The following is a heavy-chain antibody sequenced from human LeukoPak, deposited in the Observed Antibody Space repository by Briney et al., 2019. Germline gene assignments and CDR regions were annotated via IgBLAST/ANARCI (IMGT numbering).Heavy chain of an antibody. CDR3: ARGRYGYGDGFYFDY. Sequence: ASVKVSSKASGYTLTGYYMHWVREAPGQGLEWMGWINPNSGDTNYTQNFQGRVTMTRDTSLSTAYLELSRLRSDDTAVYYCARGRYGYGDGFYFDYWGQGTLVTVSS. D-gene: IGHD5-18*01. CDR2: INPNSGDT. V-gene: IGHV1-2*02. CDR1: GYTLTGYY. J-gene: IGHJ4*02.